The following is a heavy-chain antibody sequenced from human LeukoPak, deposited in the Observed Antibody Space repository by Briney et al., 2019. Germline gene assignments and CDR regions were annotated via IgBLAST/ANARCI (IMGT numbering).Heavy chain of an antibody. CDR3: ARHPPRSSGVTGFDY. D-gene: IGHD3-9*01. V-gene: IGHV4-59*08. CDR1: GGSISSYY. Sequence: PSETLSLTCTVSGGSISSYYWSWIRQPPGKGLEWIGYIFFSGSTNYNPSLKSRVTISVDTSKNQFSLKLSSVTAADTAVYYCARHPPRSSGVTGFDYWGQGTLVTVSS. J-gene: IGHJ4*02. CDR2: IFFSGST.